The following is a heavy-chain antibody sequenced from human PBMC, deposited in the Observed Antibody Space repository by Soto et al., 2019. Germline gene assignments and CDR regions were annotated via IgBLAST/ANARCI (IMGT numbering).Heavy chain of an antibody. J-gene: IGHJ4*02. D-gene: IGHD4-17*01. CDR3: ARHTTTSGYFDY. Sequence: QITLKESGPTLVKPTQTLTLTCSFSGFSPSTSGVGMGWIRQPPGKALEWLALVYWDDDKRFSPSLKSRLTIPKDTSKNQVVLTLTNMDPVDTATYYCARHTTTSGYFDYWGQGTLVTVSS. CDR1: GFSPSTSGVG. V-gene: IGHV2-5*02. CDR2: VYWDDDK.